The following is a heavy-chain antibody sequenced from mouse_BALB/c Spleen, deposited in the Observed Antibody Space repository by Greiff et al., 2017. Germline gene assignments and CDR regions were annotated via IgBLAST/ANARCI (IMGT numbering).Heavy chain of an antibody. D-gene: IGHD2-4*01. CDR1: GYSITSGYF. Sequence: EVQVVESGPGLVKPSQSLFFTCSVTGYSITSGYFWHLIRQFPGNILEWMGYISFDGSNNYNPSLKNQIPITRDTSTNQSFMKLISVTTEDTATYFCASLHYDYERFAYWGQGTLVTVSA. V-gene: IGHV3-6*02. CDR2: ISFDGSN. J-gene: IGHJ3*01. CDR3: ASLHYDYERFAY.